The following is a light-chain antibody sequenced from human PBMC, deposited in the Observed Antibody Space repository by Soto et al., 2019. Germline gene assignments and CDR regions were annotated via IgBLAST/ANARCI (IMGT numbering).Light chain of an antibody. CDR1: QSFSRW. J-gene: IGKJ4*01. CDR2: ETS. Sequence: DIQMTQSPSTLSASAGDRVTITCRASQSFSRWLSSYQQKPGKPPQLLIYETSNLESGGPSRFSGSGAGTDFTITISRLQPDDFATYYYQQYEAYPLTFGGGTKVEIK. V-gene: IGKV1-5*03. CDR3: QQYEAYPLT.